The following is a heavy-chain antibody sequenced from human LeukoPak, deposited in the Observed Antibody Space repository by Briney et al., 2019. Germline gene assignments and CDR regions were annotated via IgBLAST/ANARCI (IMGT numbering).Heavy chain of an antibody. CDR2: ISSSGAYI. CDR1: GFTFSTYY. Sequence: GGSLRLSCATSGFTFSTYYMNWVRQAPGKGLEWVASISSSGAYIYYTDSLRGRFTISRDNAKNSLFLQMDSLRAEDTAVYHCVREVATVTSGVYYYMDVWGKGTAVTVSS. CDR3: VREVATVTSGVYYYMDV. J-gene: IGHJ6*03. V-gene: IGHV3-21*01. D-gene: IGHD4-11*01.